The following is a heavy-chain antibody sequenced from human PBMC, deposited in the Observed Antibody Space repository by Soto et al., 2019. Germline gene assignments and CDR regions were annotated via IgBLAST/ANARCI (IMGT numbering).Heavy chain of an antibody. D-gene: IGHD3-22*01. CDR3: ARGSNGIDYYDSSGYYAQLDY. CDR2: IIPIFGTA. CDR1: GGTFSSYA. J-gene: IGHJ4*02. V-gene: IGHV1-69*13. Sequence: ASVKVSCKASGGTFSSYAISWVRQAPGQGLEWMGGIIPIFGTANYAQKFQGRVTITADESTSTAYMELSSLRSEDTAVYYCARGSNGIDYYDSSGYYAQLDYWGQGTLVTVSS.